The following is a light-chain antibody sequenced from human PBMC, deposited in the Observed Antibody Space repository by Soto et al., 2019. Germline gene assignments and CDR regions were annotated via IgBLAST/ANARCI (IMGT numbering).Light chain of an antibody. J-gene: IGKJ2*02. V-gene: IGKV3D-15*01. CDR3: HQYSECPRT. Sequence: EIVMTQSPATLSVSPGERATLSCRASQSFTSNLAWYQQKPGQAPRLLIHGASVRATGIPARFSGSGSGTDFSLTLSSLQSEDFAVYSCHQYSECPRTFGQGTTREIK. CDR1: QSFTSN. CDR2: GAS.